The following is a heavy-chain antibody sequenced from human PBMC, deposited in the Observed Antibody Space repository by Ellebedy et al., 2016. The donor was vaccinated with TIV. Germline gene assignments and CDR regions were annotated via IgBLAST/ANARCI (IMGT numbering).Heavy chain of an antibody. Sequence: GGSLRLSCAASRFTFRDSAIHWVRQASGKGLEWVARIKNRVNNYGKAYAASVEGRFIIPRDDSKNTAYLHMHSLKTEEPAVYYCSSRGESEATIIGLEGWGQGTTVTVSS. D-gene: IGHD5-12*01. CDR3: SSRGESEATIIGLEG. CDR1: RFTFRDSA. CDR2: IKNRVNNYGK. J-gene: IGHJ6*02. V-gene: IGHV3-73*01.